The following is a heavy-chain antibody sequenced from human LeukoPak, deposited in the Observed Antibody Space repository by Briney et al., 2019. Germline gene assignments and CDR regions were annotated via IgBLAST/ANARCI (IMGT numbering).Heavy chain of an antibody. J-gene: IGHJ4*02. CDR1: GFTFSTYG. Sequence: GGSLRLSCAASGFTFSTYGMHWVRQAPGKGLEWVAVISYDGTNKYYTDSVKGRFTISRDNSKNTLYLQMNSLRPEDTAVFYCAKDSLAGYLRGYFDDWGQGTQVTVSS. V-gene: IGHV3-30*18. D-gene: IGHD3-9*01. CDR3: AKDSLAGYLRGYFDD. CDR2: ISYDGTNK.